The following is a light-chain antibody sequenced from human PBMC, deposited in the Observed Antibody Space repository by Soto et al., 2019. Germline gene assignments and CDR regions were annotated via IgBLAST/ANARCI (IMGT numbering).Light chain of an antibody. Sequence: DIQMTQSPSALSASVGDRVSITCRASQNIATSLAWYQQSARKAPRLLIYRASSVATGVPSRFSGSASGTDFTLTISSLQPDDFATYYCQQYFAYSPFTFGPGTKLEI. V-gene: IGKV1-5*03. CDR3: QQYFAYSPFT. J-gene: IGKJ2*01. CDR2: RAS. CDR1: QNIATS.